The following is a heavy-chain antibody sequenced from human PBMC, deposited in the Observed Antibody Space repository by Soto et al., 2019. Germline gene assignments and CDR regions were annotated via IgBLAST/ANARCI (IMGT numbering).Heavy chain of an antibody. CDR3: ARAYYYDSSGTSCYFDY. D-gene: IGHD3-22*01. V-gene: IGHV4-34*01. J-gene: IGHJ4*02. Sequence: QVQLQQLGAGLLKPSETLSLTCAVYGGSFSGYYWSWIRQPPGKGLEWIGEINHSGSTNYNPALKSRVTISVDTSKNQVSLKLSSVTAADTAVYYCARAYYYDSSGTSCYFDYWGQGTLVTVSS. CDR2: INHSGST. CDR1: GGSFSGYY.